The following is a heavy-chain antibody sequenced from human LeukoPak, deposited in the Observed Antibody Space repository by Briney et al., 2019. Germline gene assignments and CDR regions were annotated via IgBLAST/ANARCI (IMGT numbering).Heavy chain of an antibody. V-gene: IGHV4-59*01. Sequence: PSETLSLTCTVSGGSISSYYWSWIRQPPGKGLEWIGYIYYSGSTNYNPSLKSRVTISVDTSKNQFSLKLSSVTAADTAVYYCARGGITGTTDWFDPWGQGTLVTVSS. J-gene: IGHJ5*02. D-gene: IGHD1-7*01. CDR3: ARGGITGTTDWFDP. CDR1: GGSISSYY. CDR2: IYYSGST.